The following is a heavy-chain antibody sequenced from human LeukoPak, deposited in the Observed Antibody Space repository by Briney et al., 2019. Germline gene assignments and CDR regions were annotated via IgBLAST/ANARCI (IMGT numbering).Heavy chain of an antibody. CDR1: GYTFTGYY. CDR3: AREDNWNYGPSWFDP. D-gene: IGHD1-7*01. J-gene: IGHJ5*02. CDR2: INPNSGGT. Sequence: GASVKVSCKASGYTFTGYYMHWVRQAPGQGLEWMGWINPNSGGTNYAQKFQGWVTMTRDTSISTAYMELSRLRSDDTAVYYCAREDNWNYGPSWFDPWGQGTLVTVSS. V-gene: IGHV1-2*04.